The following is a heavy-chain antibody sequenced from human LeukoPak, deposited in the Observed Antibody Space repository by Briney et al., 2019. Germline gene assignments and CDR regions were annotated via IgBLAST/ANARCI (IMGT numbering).Heavy chain of an antibody. V-gene: IGHV4-59*08. J-gene: IGHJ6*02. CDR2: IYYSGST. CDR3: ARQEYYYYGMDV. CDR1: GXSISSYY. Sequence: SETLSLTCTVSGXSISSYYWSWIRQPPGKGLEWIGYIYYSGSTNYNPSLKSRVTISVDTSKNQFSLKLSSVTAADTVVYYCARQEYYYYGMDVWGQGTTVTVSS.